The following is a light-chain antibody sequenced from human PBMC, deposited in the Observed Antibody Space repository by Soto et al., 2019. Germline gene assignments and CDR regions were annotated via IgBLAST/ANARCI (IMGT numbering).Light chain of an antibody. CDR2: DAS. CDR3: QQRSNWPPLT. Sequence: EIVLTQSPATLSLSPGERATLSCWASQSVGSYLAWYQQKPGQAPRLLIYDASNRATGIPARFSGSGSGTDFTLTISSLEPEDFAVYYCQQRSNWPPLTFGGGTKVEI. V-gene: IGKV3-11*01. CDR1: QSVGSY. J-gene: IGKJ4*01.